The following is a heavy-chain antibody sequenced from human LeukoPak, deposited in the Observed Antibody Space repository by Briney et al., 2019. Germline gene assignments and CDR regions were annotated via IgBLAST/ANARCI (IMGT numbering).Heavy chain of an antibody. CDR1: GFTFSSFS. CDR2: INAGGDT. V-gene: IGHV3-21*05. Sequence: GGSLRLSCAASGFTFSSFSMNWVRQAPGKGLEWVSYINAGGDTYHADSVQGRFTISRDNAKNSLYLQTNSLRAEDTAVYYCAELGITMIGGVWGKGTTVTISS. D-gene: IGHD3-10*02. J-gene: IGHJ6*04. CDR3: AELGITMIGGV.